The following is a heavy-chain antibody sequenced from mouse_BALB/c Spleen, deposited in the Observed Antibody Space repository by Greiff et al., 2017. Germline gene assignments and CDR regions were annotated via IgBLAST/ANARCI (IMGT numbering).Heavy chain of an antibody. CDR1: GFSLTSYG. CDR3: ARPYGNYLFAY. V-gene: IGHV2-9*02. Sequence: VKLQESGPGLVAPSQSLSITCTVSGFSLTSYGVHWVRQPPGKGLEWLGVIWAGGSTNYNSALMSRLSISKDNSKSQVFLKMNSLQTDDTAMYYCARPYGNYLFAYWGQGTLVTVSA. CDR2: IWAGGST. D-gene: IGHD2-1*01. J-gene: IGHJ3*01.